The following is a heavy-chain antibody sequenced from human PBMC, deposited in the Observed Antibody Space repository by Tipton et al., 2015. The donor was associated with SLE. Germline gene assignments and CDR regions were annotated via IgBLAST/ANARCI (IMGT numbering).Heavy chain of an antibody. CDR2: IRYDGSNK. D-gene: IGHD3-10*01. CDR1: GFTFSKHG. Sequence: SLRLSCAASGFTFSKHGMHWVRQAPGKGLEWVSFIRYDGSNKYHADSVMGRFTISRDNSKNTLFLQMNSLRPEDTALYYCARIHYCGSGSRDYWGQGTLVTVSS. CDR3: ARIHYCGSGSRDY. V-gene: IGHV3-30*02. J-gene: IGHJ4*02.